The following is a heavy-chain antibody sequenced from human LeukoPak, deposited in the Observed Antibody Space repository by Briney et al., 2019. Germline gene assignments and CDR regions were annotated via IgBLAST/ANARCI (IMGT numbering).Heavy chain of an antibody. CDR2: ISSNGGST. CDR1: GFTFSSYA. Sequence: GGSLRLSCSASGFTFSSYAMHWVRQAPGKGLEYVSTISSNGGSTYYADSVKGRFTISRDNSRNTLYLQMSSLRAEDTAVYYCVKGGIVVAISAFDIWGQGTMVNVSS. V-gene: IGHV3-64D*06. J-gene: IGHJ3*02. CDR3: VKGGIVVAISAFDI. D-gene: IGHD3-22*01.